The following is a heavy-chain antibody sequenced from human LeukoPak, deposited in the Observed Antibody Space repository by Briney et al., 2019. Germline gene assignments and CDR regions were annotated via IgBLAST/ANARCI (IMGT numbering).Heavy chain of an antibody. CDR1: GGTFNNSA. J-gene: IGHJ5*02. CDR3: ARDVHGDYGSGWFDP. D-gene: IGHD4-17*01. Sequence: SVKVSCKTSGGTFNNSAISWVRQAPGQGLEWLGGIMPLFGTAGYAQKFKGRVTITKDESTRTVYLELTSLTSDDTAVYYCARDVHGDYGSGWFDPWGQGTLVSVSS. V-gene: IGHV1-69*05. CDR2: IMPLFGTA.